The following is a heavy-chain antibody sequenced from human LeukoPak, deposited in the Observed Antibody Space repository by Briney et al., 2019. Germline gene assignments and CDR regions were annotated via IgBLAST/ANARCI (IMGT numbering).Heavy chain of an antibody. D-gene: IGHD2-15*01. CDR1: GVSINTYY. CDR3: ARSGGYCSGGTCYSANWFDP. J-gene: IGHJ5*02. CDR2: IYDSGTT. V-gene: IGHV4-59*01. Sequence: SETLSLTCTVSGVSINTYYWNWIRQPPGKGLEWIGYIYDSGTTNYNPSLKSRVAISVDTSKNQFSLKLSSVTAADTAVYYCARSGGYCSGGTCYSANWFDPWGQGTLLTVSS.